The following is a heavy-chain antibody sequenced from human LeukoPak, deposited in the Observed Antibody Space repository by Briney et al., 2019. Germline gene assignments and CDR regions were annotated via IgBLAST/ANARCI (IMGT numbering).Heavy chain of an antibody. V-gene: IGHV4-59*12. CDR1: GGSISSYY. Sequence: SETLSLTCTVSGGSISSYYWSWIRQPPGKGLEWIGYIYYSGSTNYNPSLKSRVTISVDTSKNQFSLKLSPVTAADTAVYYCARGNSSSWSFYFDYWGQGTLVTVSS. CDR3: ARGNSSSWSFYFDY. D-gene: IGHD6-13*01. J-gene: IGHJ4*02. CDR2: IYYSGST.